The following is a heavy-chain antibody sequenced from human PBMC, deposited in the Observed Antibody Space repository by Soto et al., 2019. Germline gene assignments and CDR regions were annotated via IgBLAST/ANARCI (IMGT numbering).Heavy chain of an antibody. D-gene: IGHD3-10*01. Sequence: EVQLLESGGDLVQPGGSLRLSCVASGFTFLNYDMHWVRQAPGKGLEWVAGISGSGGTFDANSVRGRFTISKDDSKNTLYLQMNILSVEDTALYYCAKDRQGSGPDFDLWGRGTLVTVSS. CDR2: ISGSGGT. CDR1: GFTFLNYD. J-gene: IGHJ2*01. V-gene: IGHV3-23*01. CDR3: AKDRQGSGPDFDL.